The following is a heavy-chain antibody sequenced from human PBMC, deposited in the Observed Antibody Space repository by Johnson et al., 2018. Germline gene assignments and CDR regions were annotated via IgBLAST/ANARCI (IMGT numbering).Heavy chain of an antibody. D-gene: IGHD3-10*02. Sequence: QVQLVQSGGGVVQPGRSLRLSCAASGFNFSTYGMHWVRQAPGKGLEWVAVVWFDGGNKYYGDSVKGRFTISRDISKNTLYLQMNSLRAEDTAVYFCAREGVPLFGELAFFDYWGQGTLVTVSS. V-gene: IGHV3-33*01. CDR3: AREGVPLFGELAFFDY. CDR1: GFNFSTYG. J-gene: IGHJ4*02. CDR2: VWFDGGNK.